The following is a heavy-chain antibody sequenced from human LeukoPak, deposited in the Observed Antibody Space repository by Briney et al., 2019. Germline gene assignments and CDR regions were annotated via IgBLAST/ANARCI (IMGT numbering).Heavy chain of an antibody. V-gene: IGHV4-4*07. CDR2: IYGTGTI. Sequence: SETLSLTCTVSGGSISSYYWSWIRQPAGKGLEWIGRIYGTGTITYNPSLQSRLTISVDTSKNQFSLKLSSVTAADTAVYFCSGELAGTTVHYWGQGALVTVSS. CDR3: SGELAGTTVHY. CDR1: GGSISSYY. D-gene: IGHD1-1*01. J-gene: IGHJ4*02.